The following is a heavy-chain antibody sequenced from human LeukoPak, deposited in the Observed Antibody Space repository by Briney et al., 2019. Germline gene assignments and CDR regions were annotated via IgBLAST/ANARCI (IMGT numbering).Heavy chain of an antibody. D-gene: IGHD3-10*01. CDR3: ARGPYGYYGSGSYYKAIDAFDI. Sequence: ASVKVSCKASGGTFSSYAISWVRQAPGQGLEWMGGIIPIFGTANYAQKFQGRVTITADESTSTAYMELSSLRSEDTAVYYCARGPYGYYGSGSYYKAIDAFDIWGQGTMVTVSS. J-gene: IGHJ3*02. V-gene: IGHV1-69*13. CDR2: IIPIFGTA. CDR1: GGTFSSYA.